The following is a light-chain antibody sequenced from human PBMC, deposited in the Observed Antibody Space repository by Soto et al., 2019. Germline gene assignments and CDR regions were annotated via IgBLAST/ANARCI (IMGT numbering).Light chain of an antibody. V-gene: IGLV2-23*01. J-gene: IGLJ2*01. CDR2: EGS. CDR1: SSDLGSYDL. CDR3: SSYAGWSTWV. Sequence: QSVLTQRASVSGSPGQSITISCTGTSSDLGSYDLVSWYQQHPGKAPKLIIYEGSKRPSGVSDRFSGSKSAYTASLTISGLQTDDEADYYCSSYAGWSTWVFGGGTKVTVL.